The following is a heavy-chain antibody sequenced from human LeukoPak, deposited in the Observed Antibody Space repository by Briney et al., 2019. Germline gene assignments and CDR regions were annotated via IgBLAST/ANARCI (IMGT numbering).Heavy chain of an antibody. Sequence: SETLSLTCTVSGDSISGRAYYWSWIRQPAGKGLEWIGRIHSSGTHSYNPSLKSRVSISVETSKNQFSLKPSSLTAADTAVYFCSRERGFWSGYFRPRYFDYWGQGTLVTV. V-gene: IGHV4-61*02. CDR2: IHSSGTH. J-gene: IGHJ4*02. D-gene: IGHD3-3*01. CDR3: SRERGFWSGYFRPRYFDY. CDR1: GDSISGRAYY.